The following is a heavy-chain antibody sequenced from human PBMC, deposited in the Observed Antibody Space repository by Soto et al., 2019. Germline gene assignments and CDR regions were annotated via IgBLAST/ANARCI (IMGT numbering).Heavy chain of an antibody. CDR3: ATGTAAPAH. CDR2: ISTSGGTT. V-gene: IGHV3-23*01. CDR1: GFTFSNFD. D-gene: IGHD2-2*01. Sequence: LRLSCAASGFTFSNFDMSWVRQAPGKGLEWVSGISTSGGTTYYADSVKGRFTSSRDNSKNTLYLQMTSLRAEDTAVYYCATGTAAPAHWGQGTLVTVSS. J-gene: IGHJ1*01.